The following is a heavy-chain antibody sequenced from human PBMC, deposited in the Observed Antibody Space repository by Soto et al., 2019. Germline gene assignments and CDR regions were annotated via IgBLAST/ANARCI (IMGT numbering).Heavy chain of an antibody. CDR1: GGSISSYY. CDR2: IYYSGST. CDR3: ARAIELGYCSSTSCYSWFDP. V-gene: IGHV4-59*01. D-gene: IGHD2-2*02. J-gene: IGHJ5*02. Sequence: SETLSLTCTVSGGSISSYYWSWIRQPPGKGLEWIGYIYYSGSTNYNPSLKSRVTISVDTSKNQFSLKLSSVTAADTAVYYCARAIELGYCSSTSCYSWFDPWGQGTLVTVS.